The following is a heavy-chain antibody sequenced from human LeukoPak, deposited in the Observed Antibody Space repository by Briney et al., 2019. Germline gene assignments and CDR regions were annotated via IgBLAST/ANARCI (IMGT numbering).Heavy chain of an antibody. CDR3: ARGHLGYCSGGSCYSPYFQH. Sequence: PSETLSLTCAVYGGSFSGYYWSWIRQPPGKGLEWIGEINHSGSTNYNPSLKGRVTISVDTSKNQFSLKLSSVTAADTAVYYCARGHLGYCSGGSCYSPYFQHWGQGTLVTVSS. CDR2: INHSGST. J-gene: IGHJ1*01. V-gene: IGHV4-34*01. D-gene: IGHD2-15*01. CDR1: GGSFSGYY.